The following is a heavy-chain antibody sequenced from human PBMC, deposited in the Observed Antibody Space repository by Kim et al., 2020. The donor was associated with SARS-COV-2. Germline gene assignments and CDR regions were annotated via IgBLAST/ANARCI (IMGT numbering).Heavy chain of an antibody. J-gene: IGHJ4*02. CDR1: GYTFTSYY. Sequence: ASVKVSCKASGYTFTSYYMHWVRQAPGQGLEWMGIINPSGGSTSYAQKFQGRVTMTRDTSTSTVYMELSSLRSEDTAVYYCARARTPPSGYSLYFDYWGQGTLVTVSS. CDR3: ARARTPPSGYSLYFDY. CDR2: INPSGGST. D-gene: IGHD3-22*01. V-gene: IGHV1-46*01.